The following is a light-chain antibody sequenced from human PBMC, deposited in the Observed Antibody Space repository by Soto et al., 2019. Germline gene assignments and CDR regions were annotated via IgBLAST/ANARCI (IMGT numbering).Light chain of an antibody. J-gene: IGLJ2*01. Sequence: NFMLTQPHSVSESPGKTVSISCTRSSGDIANNYVQWFQQRPGSAPTTVIYKGNQRPSGVPDRFSGSIDSSSNSASHTISGLKTEDEADYFCQSYYSSDVVFGGGTKLTVL. CDR2: KGN. CDR1: SGDIANNY. CDR3: QSYYSSDVV. V-gene: IGLV6-57*04.